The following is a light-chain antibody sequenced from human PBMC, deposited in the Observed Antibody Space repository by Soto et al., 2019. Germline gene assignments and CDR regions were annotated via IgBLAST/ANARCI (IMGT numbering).Light chain of an antibody. CDR2: DVS. Sequence: SVLTKPASGYGFHGRSSSISNTRTSSDVGGYNYVSWYQQHPGKAPKLMIYDVSNRPSGVSNRFSGSKSGNTASLTISGLQAEDEADYYCTSYTSTVYVFGTGTKVTV. CDR1: SSDVGGYNY. CDR3: TSYTSTVYV. J-gene: IGLJ1*01. V-gene: IGLV2-14*01.